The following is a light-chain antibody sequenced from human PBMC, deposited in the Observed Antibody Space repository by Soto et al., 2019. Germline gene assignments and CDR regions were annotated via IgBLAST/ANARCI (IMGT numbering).Light chain of an antibody. V-gene: IGKV1-39*01. Sequence: DIQMTQSPSSLSASVGDRVTITCRASQSISSYLNWYQQKPGKAPKLLIYAASSLQSGVPSRFSGSGSGTDFTLTISSLQPEDFATYYCQQSYSLPAFGGGTKV. J-gene: IGKJ4*01. CDR1: QSISSY. CDR3: QQSYSLPA. CDR2: AAS.